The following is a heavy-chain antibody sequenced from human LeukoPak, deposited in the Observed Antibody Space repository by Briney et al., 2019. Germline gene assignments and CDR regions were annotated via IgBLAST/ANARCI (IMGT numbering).Heavy chain of an antibody. CDR1: GFSVSDYY. CDR3: ARGTYYSGSGPANWFDP. V-gene: IGHV3-69-1*01. D-gene: IGHD3-10*01. Sequence: GSLRLSCAASGFSVSDYYMNWIRQSPGKGLEWVSHITKKTAIEYADSVKGRFTISRDNANNLLFLQMDSLRPEDTAVYYCARGTYYSGSGPANWFDPWGHGTLVTVSS. J-gene: IGHJ5*02. CDR2: ITKKTAI.